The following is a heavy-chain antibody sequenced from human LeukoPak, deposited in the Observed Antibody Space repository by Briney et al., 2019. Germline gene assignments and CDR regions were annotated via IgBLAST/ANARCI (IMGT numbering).Heavy chain of an antibody. CDR1: GYTFTGYY. Sequence: GASVKVSCKASGYTFTGYYIHWVRQAPGQGLEWMGWINPHSGGTNYAQKFQGRVTMTRDTSISTAYMELNSLRSDDTAVYFCARAVADAFDVWGQGTMVTVSS. V-gene: IGHV1-2*02. CDR3: ARAVADAFDV. D-gene: IGHD6-19*01. J-gene: IGHJ3*01. CDR2: INPHSGGT.